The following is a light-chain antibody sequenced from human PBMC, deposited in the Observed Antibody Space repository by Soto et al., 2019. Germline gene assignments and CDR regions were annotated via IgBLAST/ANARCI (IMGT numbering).Light chain of an antibody. CDR1: QGIGST. CDR3: KQYNNWTWT. CDR2: DAS. Sequence: EIVMTQSPATLSVSPGERATLSCRASQGIGSTLTWYQQKPGQAPRLLIYDASKRATDIPARFSGRGSGTDFTLTIRSIETEELAVYDCKQYNNWTWTVGPGKKGEIK. V-gene: IGKV3D-15*01. J-gene: IGKJ1*01.